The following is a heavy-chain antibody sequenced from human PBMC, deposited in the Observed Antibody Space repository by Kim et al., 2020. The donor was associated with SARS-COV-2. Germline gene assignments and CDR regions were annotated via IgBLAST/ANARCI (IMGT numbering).Heavy chain of an antibody. V-gene: IGHV3-30*04. CDR3: ARVPPGELVTAIPY. Sequence: GGSLRLSCVGSGFALSDYAMHWVRQPPGKGLEWMALISFDGSNKYYADSMTGRFTISRDNSRNTLYLQVNSLTIEDTAVYYCARVPPGELVTAIPYWGQGPLVPVSS. CDR2: ISFDGSNK. J-gene: IGHJ4*02. CDR1: GFALSDYA. D-gene: IGHD2-21*02.